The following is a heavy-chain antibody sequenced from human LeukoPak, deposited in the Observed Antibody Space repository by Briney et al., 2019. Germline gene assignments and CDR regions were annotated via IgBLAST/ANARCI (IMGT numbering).Heavy chain of an antibody. V-gene: IGHV3-7*05. CDR3: ARRGTSSSWAHFYC. Sequence: GGSLRLSCAASGFIFSTYWLTWVRQAPGKGLEWVANINQDGSEIYYVDSVQGRFTISRDNVKNSLYLQMNSLGAEDTVVYCCARRGTSSSWAHFYCWGQGTLVTVSS. D-gene: IGHD6-13*01. J-gene: IGHJ4*02. CDR1: GFIFSTYW. CDR2: INQDGSEI.